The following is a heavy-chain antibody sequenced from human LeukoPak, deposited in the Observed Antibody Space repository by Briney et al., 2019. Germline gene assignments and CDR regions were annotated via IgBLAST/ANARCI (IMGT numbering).Heavy chain of an antibody. CDR1: GFTFSSYS. D-gene: IGHD3-9*01. J-gene: IGHJ4*02. V-gene: IGHV3-21*01. CDR3: AKDRYYDILPQLFDY. Sequence: PGGPLRLSCAASGFTFSSYSMNWVRQAPGKGLEWVSSISSSSSYIYYADSVKGRLTISRDNSKNTLYLQMNSLRAEDTAVYYCAKDRYYDILPQLFDYWGQGTLVTVSS. CDR2: ISSSSSYI.